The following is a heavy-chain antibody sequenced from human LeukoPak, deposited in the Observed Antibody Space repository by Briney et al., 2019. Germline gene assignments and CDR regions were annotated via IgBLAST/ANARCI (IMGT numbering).Heavy chain of an antibody. V-gene: IGHV3-21*01. D-gene: IGHD6-19*01. CDR3: ARGVWCDY. Sequence: PGGSLTLASVASGFTFSSYSMIWVRPAPGRGLEWVSSISSSSSYIYYADSVTGRFTISRDNAKNSLYLQMNSLRAEDTAVYYCARGVWCDYWGQGTLVTVSS. J-gene: IGHJ4*02. CDR2: ISSSSSYI. CDR1: GFTFSSYS.